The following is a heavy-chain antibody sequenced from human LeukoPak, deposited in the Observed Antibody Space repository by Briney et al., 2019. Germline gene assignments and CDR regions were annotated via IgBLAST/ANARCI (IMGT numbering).Heavy chain of an antibody. CDR2: IYYSGST. D-gene: IGHD3-10*01. J-gene: IGHJ4*02. V-gene: IGHV4-59*08. CDR1: GFTFSSYS. CDR3: ARHVPAHYYGSGSYYFDY. Sequence: GSLRLSCAASGFTFSSYSMNWIRQPPGKGLEWIGYIYYSGSTNYNPSLKSRVTISVDTSKNQFSLKLSSVTAADTAVYYCARHVPAHYYGSGSYYFDYWGQGTLVTVSS.